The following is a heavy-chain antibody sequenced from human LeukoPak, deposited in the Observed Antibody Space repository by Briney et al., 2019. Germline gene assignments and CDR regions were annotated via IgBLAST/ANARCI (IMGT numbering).Heavy chain of an antibody. CDR3: ATRGIVATIDY. J-gene: IGHJ4*02. CDR1: GGAFSGYF. CDR2: INHSGST. D-gene: IGHD5-12*01. Sequence: SSETPSPTRAVYGGAFSGYFWSWVRPPPRKGAGWIGEINHSGSTNYNPSLKSRVTISVDTSKNQFSLKLSSVTAADTAVYYCATRGIVATIDYWGQGTLVTVSS. V-gene: IGHV4-34*01.